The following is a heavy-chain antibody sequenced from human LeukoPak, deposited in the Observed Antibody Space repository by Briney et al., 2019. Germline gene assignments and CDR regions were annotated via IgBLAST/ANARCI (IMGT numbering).Heavy chain of an antibody. D-gene: IGHD4-17*01. J-gene: IGHJ3*02. V-gene: IGHV3-21*01. CDR3: ARSTVTDPDRVGFDI. Sequence: GGSLRLSCAASGFPFSSYSMNWVRQAPGKGPEWVSSISSSSNYISYADSVKGRFTISRDNAKNSLYLQMNSLRAEDTTVYYCARSTVTDPDRVGFDIWGQGTMVTVSS. CDR2: ISSSSNYI. CDR1: GFPFSSYS.